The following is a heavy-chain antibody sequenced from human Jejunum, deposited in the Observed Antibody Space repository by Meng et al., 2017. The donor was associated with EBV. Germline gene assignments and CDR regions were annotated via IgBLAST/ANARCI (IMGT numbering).Heavy chain of an antibody. Sequence: QVQMQESGPGLVKPSETLSRPCTVSGGSVSSGGYYWSWIRQPPGKGLELIGYIYNSESTNYKSSLKSRVTISADTSKNQFSLRLSSVTAADTAVYYCARDQNGSYFAYWGQGTLVTVSS. CDR3: ARDQNGSYFAY. CDR2: IYNSEST. J-gene: IGHJ4*02. D-gene: IGHD1-26*01. CDR1: GGSVSSGGYY. V-gene: IGHV4-61*08.